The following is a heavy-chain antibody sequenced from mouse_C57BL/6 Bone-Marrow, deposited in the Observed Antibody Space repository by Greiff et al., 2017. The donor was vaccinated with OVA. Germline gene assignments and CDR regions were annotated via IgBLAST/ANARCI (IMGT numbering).Heavy chain of an antibody. V-gene: IGHV6-3*01. J-gene: IGHJ2*01. CDR3: TGYDYVDY. CDR2: IRLTSDNSAT. D-gene: IGHD2-3*01. Sequence: EVMLVESGGGLVQPGGSMKLSCVASGFTFSNYWLNWVRQSPVQGLEWVAQIRLTSDNSATHHAESVKGRFTISREDTKSSVYLQMNNLRAEDTGIYYCTGYDYVDYWGQGTTLTVAS. CDR1: GFTFSNYW.